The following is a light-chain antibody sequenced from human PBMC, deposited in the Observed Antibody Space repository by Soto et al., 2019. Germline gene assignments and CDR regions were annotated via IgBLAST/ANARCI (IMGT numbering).Light chain of an antibody. CDR3: QQSYSTPY. J-gene: IGKJ3*01. Sequence: DIQMTQSPSTLSASVGDRVTITFRASQSISSWLAWYQQKPGKAPKLLIYDASSLESGVPSRFSGSGSGTDFTLTISSLQPEDFATYYCQQSYSTPYFGPGTKVDIK. CDR2: DAS. V-gene: IGKV1-5*01. CDR1: QSISSW.